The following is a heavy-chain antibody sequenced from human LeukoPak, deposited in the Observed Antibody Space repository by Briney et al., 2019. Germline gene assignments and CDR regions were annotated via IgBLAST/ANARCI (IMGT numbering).Heavy chain of an antibody. Sequence: PGGSLRLSCAASGFTFSDYYMSWIRQAPGKGLEWVSGMSGSGGSTYYADSVKGRFTISRDNSKNTLYLQMNSLRAEDTAVYYCAKDSYYDYVWGSYRYTNQFDYWGQGTLVTVSS. V-gene: IGHV3-23*01. CDR1: GFTFSDYY. J-gene: IGHJ4*02. CDR2: MSGSGGST. D-gene: IGHD3-16*02. CDR3: AKDSYYDYVWGSYRYTNQFDY.